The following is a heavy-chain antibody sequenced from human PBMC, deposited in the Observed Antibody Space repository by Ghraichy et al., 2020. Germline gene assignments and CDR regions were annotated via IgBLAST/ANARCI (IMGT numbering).Heavy chain of an antibody. CDR3: ARAGYYRFDY. J-gene: IGHJ4*02. Sequence: GGSLRLSCAASGFTFSSSWVHWVRQAPGKGLVWVSRINSDGSTTNYADSVKGRFTISRDNAKNTLYLQMNSLRADDTAVYYCARAGYYRFDYWGQGTLVTVSS. CDR1: GFTFSSSW. D-gene: IGHD1-26*01. CDR2: INSDGSTT. V-gene: IGHV3-74*01.